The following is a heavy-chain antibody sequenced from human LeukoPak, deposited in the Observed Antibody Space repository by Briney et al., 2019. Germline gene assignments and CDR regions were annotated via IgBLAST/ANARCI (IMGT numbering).Heavy chain of an antibody. J-gene: IGHJ5*02. D-gene: IGHD3-10*01. V-gene: IGHV3-43*02. CDR3: AKDHYYGSGSSVNWFDP. Sequence: PGGSLRLSCAASGFTFDDYAMHWVRQAPGKGLEWVSLISGDGGSTYYADSVKGRFTIPRDNSKNSLYLQMNSLRTEDTALYYCAKDHYYGSGSSVNWFDPWGQGTLVTVSS. CDR2: ISGDGGST. CDR1: GFTFDDYA.